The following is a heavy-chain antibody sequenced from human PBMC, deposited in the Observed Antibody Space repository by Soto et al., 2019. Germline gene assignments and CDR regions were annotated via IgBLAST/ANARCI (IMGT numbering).Heavy chain of an antibody. CDR1: GFEFRANW. CDR2: LNHEGTYK. Sequence: EVQLVETGGGLVQSGGSLRLSCAASGFEFRANWMHWVRQAPGQGLVWVSRLNHEGTYKSYADSVKGRFTISRDNVKSELYLQMNNLRPEDTAVYYCARGGLEPFDYWGQGTLVTVSS. J-gene: IGHJ4*02. D-gene: IGHD1-1*01. V-gene: IGHV3-74*01. CDR3: ARGGLEPFDY.